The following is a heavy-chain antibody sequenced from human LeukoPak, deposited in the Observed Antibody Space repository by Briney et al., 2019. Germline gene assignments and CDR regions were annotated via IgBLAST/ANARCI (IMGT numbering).Heavy chain of an antibody. Sequence: SETLSITCTVSGGSISSGDYYWSWIRQPPGKGLEWIGYIYYSGSTYYNPSLKSRVTISVDTSKNQSSLKLSSVTAADTAVYYCARVVHGSGSYGFDPWGQGTLVTVSS. V-gene: IGHV4-30-4*01. D-gene: IGHD3-10*01. J-gene: IGHJ5*02. CDR3: ARVVHGSGSYGFDP. CDR2: IYYSGST. CDR1: GGSISSGDYY.